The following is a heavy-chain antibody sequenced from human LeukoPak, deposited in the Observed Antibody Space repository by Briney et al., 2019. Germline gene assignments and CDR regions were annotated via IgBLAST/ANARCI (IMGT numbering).Heavy chain of an antibody. CDR2: IRYDGRNK. CDR1: GFTFSSYG. V-gene: IGHV3-30*02. CDR3: AKTYYDFWSGNFPFDP. D-gene: IGHD3-3*01. Sequence: GGSLRLSCAASGFTFSSYGMHWVRQAPGKGLERVAFIRYDGRNKYYADSVQGRFTVSRDNSKNTLYLQMSSLRAEDTAVYYCAKTYYDFWSGNFPFDPWGQGTLVTVSS. J-gene: IGHJ5*02.